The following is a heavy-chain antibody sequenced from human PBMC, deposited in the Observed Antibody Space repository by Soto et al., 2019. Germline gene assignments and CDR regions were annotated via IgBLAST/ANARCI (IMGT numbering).Heavy chain of an antibody. J-gene: IGHJ4*02. CDR3: ARDVARRLAGNNYFDV. Sequence: EVQLVESGGGLVQPGGSLRLSCAASGFTFSSFWMTWVRQAPGKGLEWVANIKQDGSERHYVASVRGRFTLSRDNGNNSLFLELDSLRVEDTAVYYCARDVARRLAGNNYFDVWGQGTLVTVSS. CDR2: IKQDGSER. D-gene: IGHD3-10*01. V-gene: IGHV3-7*01. CDR1: GFTFSSFW.